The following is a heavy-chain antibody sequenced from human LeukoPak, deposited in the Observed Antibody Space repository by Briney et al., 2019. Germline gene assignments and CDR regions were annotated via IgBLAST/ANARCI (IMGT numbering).Heavy chain of an antibody. J-gene: IGHJ4*02. CDR1: GFTFNTYW. CDR2: INSDGSIV. D-gene: IGHD1-1*01. Sequence: PGGSLRLSCAASGFTFNTYWTYWVRHAPGKGLVWVSHINSDGSIVNYGDSVKGRFTISRDNAKNTLYLQMNSLRADDTALYFCSRGRNWDDGDYWGQGTLVTVSS. CDR3: SRGRNWDDGDY. V-gene: IGHV3-74*01.